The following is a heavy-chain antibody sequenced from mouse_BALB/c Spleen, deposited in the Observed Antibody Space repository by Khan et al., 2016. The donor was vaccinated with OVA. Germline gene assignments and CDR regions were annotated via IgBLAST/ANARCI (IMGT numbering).Heavy chain of an antibody. V-gene: IGHV1S132*01. J-gene: IGHJ3*01. CDR3: GRYDDGYLFTY. CDR1: GYIFTNYW. D-gene: IGHD2-3*01. CDR2: IYPGTNNT. Sequence: QVQLQQSGAELVRPGASVILSCKTSGYIFTNYWIHWVKQRSGQGLEWIGRIYPGTNNTYYNENFKGKATLTADKSSSTAYMQLSSLKSEDSSVYFCGRYDDGYLFTYWGQGSLVTVSA.